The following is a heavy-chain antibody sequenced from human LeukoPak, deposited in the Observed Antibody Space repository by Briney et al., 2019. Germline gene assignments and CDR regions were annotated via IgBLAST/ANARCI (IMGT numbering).Heavy chain of an antibody. V-gene: IGHV4-39*07. D-gene: IGHD6-13*01. CDR2: IYYTGNT. CDR3: AREYSSSWYKYLGYYYYYMDV. Sequence: SETLSLTCTVSGDSISTSKSYWGWIRQPPLKGLEWIGSIYYTGNTYYNPSLKSRVTISVDTSKNQFSLKLSSVTAADTAVYYCAREYSSSWYKYLGYYYYYMDVWGKGTTVTISS. CDR1: GDSISTSKSY. J-gene: IGHJ6*03.